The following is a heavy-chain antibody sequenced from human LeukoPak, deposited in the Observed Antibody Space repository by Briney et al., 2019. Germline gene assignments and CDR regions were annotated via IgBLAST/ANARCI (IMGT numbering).Heavy chain of an antibody. CDR2: ISGSGGST. V-gene: IGHV3-23*01. CDR3: AKDAYYDFWSGYPPHY. CDR1: RFTLRSYA. D-gene: IGHD3-3*01. J-gene: IGHJ4*02. Sequence: PGGSLRLSCAASRFTLRSYAMSWLRQARGKVLECVSAISGSGGSTYYADSVKGRFTISRDNSKNTLYVQMNSLRAEDTAVYYCAKDAYYDFWSGYPPHYWGQGSLVTVSS.